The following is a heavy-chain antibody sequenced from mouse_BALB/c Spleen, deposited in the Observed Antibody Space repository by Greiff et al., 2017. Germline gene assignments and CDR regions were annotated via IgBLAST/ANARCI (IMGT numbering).Heavy chain of an antibody. V-gene: IGHV5-4*02. D-gene: IGHD1-1*01. CDR3: ARVRYYGTSYAMDY. CDR2: ISDGGSYT. J-gene: IGHJ4*01. CDR1: GFTFSDYY. Sequence: EVKLVESGGGLVKPGGSLKLSCAASGFTFSDYYMYWVRQTPEKRLEWVATISDGGSYTYYPDSVKGRFTISRDNAKNNLYLQMSSLKSEDTAMYYCARVRYYGTSYAMDYWGQGTSVTVSS.